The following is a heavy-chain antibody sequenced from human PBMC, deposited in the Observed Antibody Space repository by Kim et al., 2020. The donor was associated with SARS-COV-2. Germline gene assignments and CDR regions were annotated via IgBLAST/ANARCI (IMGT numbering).Heavy chain of an antibody. D-gene: IGHD3-22*01. J-gene: IGHJ3*01. CDR3: ARPASEDSIYDSSGYYSG. V-gene: IGHV3-48*02. Sequence: KGRFTISRDNAKNSLYLQMNSLRDEDTAVYYCARPASEDSIYDSSGYYSGWGQGTMVTVSS.